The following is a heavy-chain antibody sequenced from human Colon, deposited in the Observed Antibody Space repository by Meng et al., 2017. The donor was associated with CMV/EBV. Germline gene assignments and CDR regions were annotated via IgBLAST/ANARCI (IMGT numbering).Heavy chain of an antibody. CDR3: ARDPYIKAFDL. CDR2: IKEDGSEK. Sequence: GESLKISCAASGFMFSRFWMTWLRQVPGRGPELVAHIKEDGSEKYFVASVKGRCTISRDNAKNSLYLQIHRLRVEDTAVYYCARDPYIKAFDLWGQGTMVTVSS. D-gene: IGHD4-11*01. CDR1: GFMFSRFW. J-gene: IGHJ3*01. V-gene: IGHV3-7*01.